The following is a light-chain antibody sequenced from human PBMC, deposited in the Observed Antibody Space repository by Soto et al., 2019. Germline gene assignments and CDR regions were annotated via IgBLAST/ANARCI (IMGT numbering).Light chain of an antibody. Sequence: EIVLTQSPGTLSLSPGERATLSCRASQSVSSSYLAWYQQKPDQAPRLLIYGTSRRTTGIPDRFSGSGSGTDFTLSISRLEPEDFAVYYCQQYGSSRAFGKGTKVDI. CDR3: QQYGSSRA. J-gene: IGKJ1*01. CDR2: GTS. CDR1: QSVSSSY. V-gene: IGKV3-20*01.